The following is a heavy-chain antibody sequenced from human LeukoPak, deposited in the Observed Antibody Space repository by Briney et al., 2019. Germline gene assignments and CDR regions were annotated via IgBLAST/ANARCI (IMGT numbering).Heavy chain of an antibody. J-gene: IGHJ4*02. CDR3: ASRSGSYDY. CDR2: ISYDGSNK. D-gene: IGHD1-26*01. Sequence: GGSLRLSCAASGFTFSSYGIHWVRQAPGKGLEWVAVISYDGSNKYYADSVKGRFTISRDNSKNTLYLQMNSLRAEDTAVCYCASRSGSYDYWGQGTLVTVSS. CDR1: GFTFSSYG. V-gene: IGHV3-30*03.